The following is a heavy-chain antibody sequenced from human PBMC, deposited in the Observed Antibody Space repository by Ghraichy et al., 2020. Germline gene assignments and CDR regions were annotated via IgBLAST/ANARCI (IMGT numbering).Heavy chain of an antibody. CDR2: IGGSGRNT. D-gene: IGHD6-6*01. Sequence: GGSLRLSCAASGFSFSDYAMSWVRQTPGKGLEWVSVIGGSGRNTNYADSVKGRFTISRDNSKNTLYLQMNDLRPEDTAIYYCAKEWEQLVIYYFDSWGQGTLVTVSS. CDR3: AKEWEQLVIYYFDS. V-gene: IGHV3-23*01. CDR1: GFSFSDYA. J-gene: IGHJ4*02.